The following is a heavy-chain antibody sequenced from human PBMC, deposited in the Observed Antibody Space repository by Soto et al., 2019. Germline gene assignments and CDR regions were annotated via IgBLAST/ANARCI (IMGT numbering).Heavy chain of an antibody. CDR1: GGSISSSSYY. J-gene: IGHJ6*02. CDR3: ARHLSRYYYYGMDV. CDR2: IYYSGST. Sequence: SETLSLTCTVSGGSISSSSYYWGWIRQPPGKGLEWIGSIYYSGSTYYNPSLESRVTISVDTSKNQFSLKLSSVTAADTAVYYCARHLSRYYYYGMDVWGQGTTVTVSS. V-gene: IGHV4-39*01. D-gene: IGHD6-6*01.